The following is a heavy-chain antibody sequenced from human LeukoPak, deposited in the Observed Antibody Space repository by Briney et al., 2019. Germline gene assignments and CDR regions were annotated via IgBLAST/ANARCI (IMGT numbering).Heavy chain of an antibody. Sequence: SQTLSLTCAISGDIVSSNSAAWHWIRQSPSRGLEWLGRTYYRSKWYNDYAVSVKSRITINPDTSKNQFSLQLNSVTPEDTAVYYCAREKALYYYDSSGYNWFDPWGQGTLVTVSS. D-gene: IGHD3-22*01. CDR2: TYYRSKWYN. CDR3: AREKALYYYDSSGYNWFDP. CDR1: GDIVSSNSAA. J-gene: IGHJ5*02. V-gene: IGHV6-1*01.